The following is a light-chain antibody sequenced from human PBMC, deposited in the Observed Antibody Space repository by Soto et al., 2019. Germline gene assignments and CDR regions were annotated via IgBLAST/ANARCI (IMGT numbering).Light chain of an antibody. J-gene: IGLJ1*01. CDR3: GSYTTRSHDV. CDR2: DVS. CDR1: ISDVGSYNY. Sequence: QSALTQPASVSGSPGQSITISCTGTISDVGSYNYVSWYQQYPGKAPKLMIYDVSTRPSGVSDRFSGSKSGNTASLTISGLRAEDEAAYYCGSYTTRSHDVFGTGTKLTVL. V-gene: IGLV2-14*03.